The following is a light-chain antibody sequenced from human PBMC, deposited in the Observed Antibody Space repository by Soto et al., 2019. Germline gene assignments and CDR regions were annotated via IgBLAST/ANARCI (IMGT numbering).Light chain of an antibody. V-gene: IGLV2-11*01. CDR1: RSDVGGYNY. J-gene: IGLJ1*01. CDR3: CSYAGSYFYV. Sequence: QSVLTQPRSVSGSPGQSVTISCTGTRSDVGGYNYVSWYQQHPGKAPKLMIYDVSKRPSGVPDRFSGSKSGNTASLTISGLQAEDEADYYCCSYAGSYFYVFGTGTKVTVL. CDR2: DVS.